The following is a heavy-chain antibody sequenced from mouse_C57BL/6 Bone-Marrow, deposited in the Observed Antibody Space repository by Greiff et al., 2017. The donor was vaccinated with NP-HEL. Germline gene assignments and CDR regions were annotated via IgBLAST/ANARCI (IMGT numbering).Heavy chain of an antibody. CDR2: IDPETGGT. D-gene: IGHD1-1*01. V-gene: IGHV1-15*01. CDR3: IQYGGSYDYFDY. Sequence: QVQLQQSGAELVRPGASVTLSCKASGYTFTDYEMHWVKQTPVHGLEWIGAIDPETGGTAYNQKFKGKAILTADNSSSTAYMELRSLTSEDSAVYYCIQYGGSYDYFDYWGQGTTLTVSS. J-gene: IGHJ2*01. CDR1: GYTFTDYE.